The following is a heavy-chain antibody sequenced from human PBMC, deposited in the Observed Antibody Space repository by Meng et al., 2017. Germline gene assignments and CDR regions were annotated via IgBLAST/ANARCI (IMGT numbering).Heavy chain of an antibody. Sequence: QSGAKVKKPGALVKVSCKASGYTFTSYGISWVRQAPGQGLEWMGWISAYNGNTNYAQKLQGRVTMTTDTSTSTAYMELRSLRSDDTAVYYCAQTTVTTYSEYFQHWGQGTLVTVSS. CDR1: GYTFTSYG. V-gene: IGHV1-18*01. D-gene: IGHD4-11*01. CDR2: ISAYNGNT. CDR3: AQTTVTTYSEYFQH. J-gene: IGHJ1*01.